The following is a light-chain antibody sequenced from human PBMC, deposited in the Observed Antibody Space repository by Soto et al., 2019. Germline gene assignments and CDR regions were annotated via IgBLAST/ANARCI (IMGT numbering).Light chain of an antibody. Sequence: DFQMTHSPSTLSSSLVYIVTITCRASQNIRSRLAWFQQKPGKAPKLLIYDASSLESGVPQRFSGSGSGTEFTLTISSLQTDDFAVYYCQQYGSSRTFGQGTRLEI. J-gene: IGKJ5*01. V-gene: IGKV1-5*01. CDR1: QNIRSR. CDR3: QQYGSSRT. CDR2: DAS.